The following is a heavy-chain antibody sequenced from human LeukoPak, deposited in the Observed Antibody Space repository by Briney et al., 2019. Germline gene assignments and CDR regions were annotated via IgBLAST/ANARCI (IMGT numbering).Heavy chain of an antibody. CDR2: ISYDGSNK. J-gene: IGHJ4*02. D-gene: IGHD2-15*01. CDR1: GFTFSSYA. V-gene: IGHV3-30*04. Sequence: PGGSLRLSCAASGFTFSSYAMHWVRQAPGKGLEWVAVISYDGSNKYYADSVKGRFTISRDNSKNTLYLQMNSLRAEDTAVYYCARDSLVVVVAAYFDYWGQGTLVTVSS. CDR3: ARDSLVVVVAAYFDY.